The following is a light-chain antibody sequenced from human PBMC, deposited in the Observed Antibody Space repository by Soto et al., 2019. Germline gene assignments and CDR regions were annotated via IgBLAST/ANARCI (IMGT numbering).Light chain of an antibody. CDR3: SSYTSCSTL. CDR2: EVN. J-gene: IGLJ1*01. CDR1: SSDIGAYDY. V-gene: IGLV2-14*01. Sequence: QSVLNQPASLSGSPGQSITISCTGTSSDIGAYDYVSWFQQHPVKSPKLMISEVNNRPSGVSNRFSGSKSGNTASLTISVLQPQDEADYYCSSYTSCSTLFGTATKVTV.